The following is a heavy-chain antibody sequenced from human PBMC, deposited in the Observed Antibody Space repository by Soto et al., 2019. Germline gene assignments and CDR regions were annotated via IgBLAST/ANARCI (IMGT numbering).Heavy chain of an antibody. J-gene: IGHJ6*02. V-gene: IGHV1-69*01. CDR2: IVPAFGTP. D-gene: IGHD3-3*01. Sequence: QVQLVQSGAEVKKPGSSVKVSCRASGGTFSNYAISWVRQAPGQGLEWMGGIVPAFGTPYYAQNLQGRITIAADDSTTTVYMDLSSLRSEDTAVYYCARGATIFGVAAYSYYEMEVWGQGTTVTVSS. CDR3: ARGATIFGVAAYSYYEMEV. CDR1: GGTFSNYA.